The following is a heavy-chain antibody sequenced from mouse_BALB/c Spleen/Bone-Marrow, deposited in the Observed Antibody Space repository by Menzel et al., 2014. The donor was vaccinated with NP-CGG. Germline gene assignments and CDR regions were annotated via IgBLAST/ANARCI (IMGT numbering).Heavy chain of an antibody. V-gene: IGHV1-9*01. CDR2: ILPGSGST. Sequence: VQLQESGAELMKPGALVKISCKATGYTFSRNWIEWVKQRPGHGLGWIGEILPGSGSTNYNEKFKGKATFTADTSSNTANMQLSSLTSEDSGVYYCARVGSTMITTAFAYWGQGTLVTVSA. CDR1: GYTFSRNW. D-gene: IGHD2-4*01. J-gene: IGHJ3*01. CDR3: ARVGSTMITTAFAY.